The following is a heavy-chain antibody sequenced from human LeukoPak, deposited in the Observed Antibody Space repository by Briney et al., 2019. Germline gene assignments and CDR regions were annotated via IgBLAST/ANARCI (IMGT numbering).Heavy chain of an antibody. D-gene: IGHD2-2*01. V-gene: IGHV4-34*01. J-gene: IGHJ6*02. CDR3: AGGRHGYCSSTSCYSNYGMDV. CDR2: INHSGST. CDR1: GGSFSGYY. Sequence: PSETLSLTCAVYGGSFSGYYWSWIRQPPGKGLEWIGEINHSGSTNYNPSLKSRVTISVDTSKNQFSLKLSSVTAADTAVYYCAGGRHGYCSSTSCYSNYGMDVWGQGTTVTVSS.